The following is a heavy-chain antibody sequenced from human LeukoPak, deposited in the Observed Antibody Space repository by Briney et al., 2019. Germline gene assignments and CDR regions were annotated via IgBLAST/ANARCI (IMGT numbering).Heavy chain of an antibody. CDR2: INENGDIA. CDR1: GFTFDDYA. J-gene: IGHJ4*02. Sequence: GGSLRLSCAASGFTFDDYAMHWVRQGPGKSLEWVSLINENGDIAYYGDSVRGRFTVSRDNAKNSLYLQMNSLTTVGTALYYCAKARWERNSDYWGQGALATVS. D-gene: IGHD1-26*01. CDR3: AKARWERNSDY. V-gene: IGHV3-43*02.